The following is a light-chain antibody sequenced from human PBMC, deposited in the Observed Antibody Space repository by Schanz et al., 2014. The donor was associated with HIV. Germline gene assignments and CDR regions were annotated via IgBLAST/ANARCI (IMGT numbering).Light chain of an antibody. J-gene: IGLJ1*01. Sequence: QSVLTQPPSASGTPGQRVTISCSGSNSNIGSNYGYWYQQLPGTAPKLLIYDNNKRPSGIPDRFSGSKSGTSATLGITGLQTGDEADYYCGTWDSSLSAGVFGTGTKLTVL. CDR3: GTWDSSLSAGV. V-gene: IGLV1-51*01. CDR2: DNN. CDR1: NSNIGSNY.